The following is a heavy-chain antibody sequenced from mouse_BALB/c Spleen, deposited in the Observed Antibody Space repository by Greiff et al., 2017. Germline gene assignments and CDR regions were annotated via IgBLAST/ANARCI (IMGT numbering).Heavy chain of an antibody. Sequence: QVQLKESGAELARPGASVKMSCKASGYTFTSYTMHWVKQRPGQGLEWIGYINPSSGYTNYNQKFKDKATLTADKSSSTAYMQLSSLTSEDSAVYYCARWDGYYGGNAMDYWGQGTSVTVSS. V-gene: IGHV1-4*01. CDR3: ARWDGYYGGNAMDY. J-gene: IGHJ4*01. D-gene: IGHD2-3*01. CDR2: INPSSGYT. CDR1: GYTFTSYT.